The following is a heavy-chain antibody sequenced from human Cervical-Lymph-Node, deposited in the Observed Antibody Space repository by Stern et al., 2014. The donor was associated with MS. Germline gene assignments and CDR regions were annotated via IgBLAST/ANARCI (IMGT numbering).Heavy chain of an antibody. CDR3: ARVLPRSPTSHNWLDS. J-gene: IGHJ5*01. Sequence: VQLVESGGGSVKPGGSLRVSCTTSGFTFSDYYLTWIRQTPGKGLECMSYIRSTSRTTYYAHSVKGRFTISRDTANNSLYLQLNSLRVDDAAVYYCARVLPRSPTSHNWLDSWGQGTLVTVSS. V-gene: IGHV3-11*01. CDR2: IRSTSRTT. CDR1: GFTFSDYY.